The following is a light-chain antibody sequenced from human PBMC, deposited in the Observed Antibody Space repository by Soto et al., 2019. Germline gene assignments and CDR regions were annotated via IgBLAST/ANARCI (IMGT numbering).Light chain of an antibody. J-gene: IGLJ1*01. CDR2: DVS. V-gene: IGLV2-14*03. Sequence: QSALTQPASVSGSPGQSITISCTGTISDVGGYNYVSWYQQHPGKAPKLMIFDVSTRPSGVSNRVSGSKSGYTASLTISGLQAEDEADYYCSSYTSSSTYVFGTGTKSPS. CDR3: SSYTSSSTYV. CDR1: ISDVGGYNY.